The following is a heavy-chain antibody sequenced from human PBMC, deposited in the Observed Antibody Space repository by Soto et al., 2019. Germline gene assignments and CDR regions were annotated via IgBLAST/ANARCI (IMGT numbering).Heavy chain of an antibody. D-gene: IGHD2-2*01. Sequence: PSETLSLTCTVSGGSVSNGSYYWSWIRQPPGKGLEWIGYIYYSGSTNYNPSLKSRVTISVDKPNNQFSLKLTSMTGADTAVYYCATRPPQIVVTLLPFPSWGQGTPVTVSS. CDR3: ATRPPQIVVTLLPFPS. V-gene: IGHV4-61*01. CDR2: IYYSGST. J-gene: IGHJ5*02. CDR1: GGSVSNGSYY.